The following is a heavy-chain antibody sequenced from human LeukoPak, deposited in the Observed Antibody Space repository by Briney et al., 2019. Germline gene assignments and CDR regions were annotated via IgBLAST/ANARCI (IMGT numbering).Heavy chain of an antibody. CDR2: IWYDGSTE. V-gene: IGHV3-30*02. CDR1: GFTLSSYG. J-gene: IGHJ4*02. Sequence: PGGSLRLSCAASGFTLSSYGMHWVRQAPGKGLEWVAFIWYDGSTEYYADSVKGRFTISRDNSKNTLYLQMNSLRAGDTAIYYCVKDRPNYYGSNGHYYRQNGDYWGQGTLVAVSS. D-gene: IGHD3-22*01. CDR3: VKDRPNYYGSNGHYYRQNGDY.